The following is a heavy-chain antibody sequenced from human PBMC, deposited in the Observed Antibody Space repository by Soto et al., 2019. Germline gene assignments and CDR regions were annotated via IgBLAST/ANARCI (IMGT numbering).Heavy chain of an antibody. CDR3: ARAYVWGSYSSRPGLNWFDP. CDR2: INHSGST. J-gene: IGHJ5*02. D-gene: IGHD3-16*02. CDR1: GGSFSGYY. V-gene: IGHV4-34*01. Sequence: PSETLSLTCAVYGGSFSGYYWSWIRQPPGKGLEWIGEINHSGSTNYNPSLKSRVTISVDTSKNQFSLKLSSVNAADTAVYYCARAYVWGSYSSRPGLNWFDPSGQGTPVTVS.